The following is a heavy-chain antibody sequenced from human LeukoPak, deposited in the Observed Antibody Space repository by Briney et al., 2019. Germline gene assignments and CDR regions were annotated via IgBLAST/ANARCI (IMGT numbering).Heavy chain of an antibody. CDR1: GFTFSTYW. Sequence: GGSLRLSCAASGFTFSTYWMSWVRQAPGKGLEWVANIKRDGSEKYYMDSVKGRFTISRDNAKNSLYLQMNSLRAEDTAIYYCAREARGSYARGLDYWGKGPRVPVSS. V-gene: IGHV3-7*01. CDR2: IKRDGSEK. D-gene: IGHD1-26*01. J-gene: IGHJ4*02. CDR3: AREARGSYARGLDY.